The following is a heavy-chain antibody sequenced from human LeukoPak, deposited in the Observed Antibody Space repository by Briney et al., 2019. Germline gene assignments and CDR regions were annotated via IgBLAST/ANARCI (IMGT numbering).Heavy chain of an antibody. CDR3: ATRLSRDAFDI. Sequence: QTGGSLRLSCAASGFTFSSYWMHWVRQAPGKGLEWVSAISGGAETTYYADSVKGRFTISRDNSKNTLYLRMNSLRAEDTAIYYCATRLSRDAFDIWGHGTMVTVSS. CDR2: ISGGAETT. V-gene: IGHV3-23*01. D-gene: IGHD3-16*01. CDR1: GFTFSSYW. J-gene: IGHJ3*02.